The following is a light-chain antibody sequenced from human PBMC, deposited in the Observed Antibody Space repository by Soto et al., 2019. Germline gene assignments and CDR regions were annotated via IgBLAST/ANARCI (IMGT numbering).Light chain of an antibody. Sequence: EVVITQSPATLSVSPGERATLSCRASESVSSNLAWSHQRPGQAPRLVIYGASTRATGIPARFSGGGSGTEFTLTISSLQPHDFATYYCLQYNSYSALTFGGGTKVDIK. V-gene: IGKV3-15*01. CDR2: GAS. J-gene: IGKJ4*01. CDR1: ESVSSN. CDR3: LQYNSYSALT.